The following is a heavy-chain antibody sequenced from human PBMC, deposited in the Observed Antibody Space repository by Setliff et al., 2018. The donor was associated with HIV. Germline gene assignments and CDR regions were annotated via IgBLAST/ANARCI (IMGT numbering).Heavy chain of an antibody. CDR3: ARETQTNSGSYLA. J-gene: IGHJ4*02. Sequence: WASVKVSCKASGGTFSSYAISWVRQAPGQGLEWIGIMNCMNGDTSYAQNLKGRVIVTRDTSTSTVYMDLSSLRPEDTAVYYCARETQTNSGSYLAWGQGTLVTVSS. D-gene: IGHD3-10*01. V-gene: IGHV1-8*02. CDR2: MNCMNGDT. CDR1: GGTFSSYA.